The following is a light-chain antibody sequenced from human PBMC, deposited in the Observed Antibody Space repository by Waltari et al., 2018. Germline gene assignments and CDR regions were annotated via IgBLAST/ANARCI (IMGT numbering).Light chain of an antibody. CDR1: QRISTY. CDR2: ATS. Sequence: DIHMPQSPSTLSASVGDRVTITCRVSQRISTYVNWYQQKPGKAPKFLIYATSSLQAGVPPRFSGSASGTDFTLTIGSLQPEDCATYYCQQSFTTPYTFGQGTNLQIK. CDR3: QQSFTTPYT. J-gene: IGKJ2*01. V-gene: IGKV1-39*01.